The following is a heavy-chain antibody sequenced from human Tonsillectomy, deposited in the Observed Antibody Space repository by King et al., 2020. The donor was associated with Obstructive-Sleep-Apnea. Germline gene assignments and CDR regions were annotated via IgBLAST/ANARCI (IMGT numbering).Heavy chain of an antibody. Sequence: VQLVESGGGVVQPGRSLRLSCAASGFTFSKYGMHWVRQAPGKGLEWVAVMSSDGSKKHYGDSVKGRVTISRDNSKKTLYLQMNSLRVEDTALYYCTRDPLEYCGGDCYSPDYWGQGTLVTVSS. CDR2: MSSDGSKK. J-gene: IGHJ4*02. CDR3: TRDPLEYCGGDCYSPDY. V-gene: IGHV3-30*03. D-gene: IGHD2-21*02. CDR1: GFTFSKYG.